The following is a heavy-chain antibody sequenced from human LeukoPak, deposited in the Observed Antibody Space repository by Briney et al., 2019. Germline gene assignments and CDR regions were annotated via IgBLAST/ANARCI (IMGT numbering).Heavy chain of an antibody. CDR2: IKQDGSEK. D-gene: IGHD4-17*01. J-gene: IGHJ4*02. CDR1: GFIFSRYW. V-gene: IGHV3-7*01. CDR3: ARGDDYGDFRKSSFDY. Sequence: GGSLRLSCAASGFIFSRYWMSWVRQAPGKGLEWVANIKQDGSEKYFVDSVKGRLTISRDNAKNALYLQMNSLRAEDTGVYYCARGDDYGDFRKSSFDYWGQGTLVTVSS.